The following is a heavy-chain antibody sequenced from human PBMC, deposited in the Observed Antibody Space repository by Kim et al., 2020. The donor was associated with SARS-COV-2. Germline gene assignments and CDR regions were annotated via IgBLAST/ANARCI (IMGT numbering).Heavy chain of an antibody. D-gene: IGHD2-2*01. Sequence: ASVKVSCKVSGYTLTELSMHWVRQAPGKGLEWMGGFDPEDGETIYAQKFQGRVTMTEDTSTDTAYMELSSLRSEDTAVYYCATLPAAMPSRYYYYGMDVWGQGTTVTVSS. J-gene: IGHJ6*02. CDR3: ATLPAAMPSRYYYYGMDV. CDR1: GYTLTELS. CDR2: FDPEDGET. V-gene: IGHV1-24*01.